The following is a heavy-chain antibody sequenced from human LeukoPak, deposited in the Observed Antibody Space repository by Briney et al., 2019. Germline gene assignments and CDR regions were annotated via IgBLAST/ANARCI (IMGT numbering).Heavy chain of an antibody. Sequence: GGPLRLSCAASGFSFSSYAMSWVRQAPGKGLEWVSVISGSGGTTYYPDSVKGRFTISRDNSKNTLDLQMNSLRADDTAVYYCARGYYYGSGSSIILNWFDPWGQGTLVTVSS. CDR2: ISGSGGTT. CDR3: ARGYYYGSGSSIILNWFDP. D-gene: IGHD3-10*01. J-gene: IGHJ5*02. CDR1: GFSFSSYA. V-gene: IGHV3-23*01.